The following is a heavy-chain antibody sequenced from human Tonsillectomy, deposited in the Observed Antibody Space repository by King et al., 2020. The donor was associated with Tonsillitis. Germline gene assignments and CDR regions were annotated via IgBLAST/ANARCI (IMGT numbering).Heavy chain of an antibody. CDR2: INIDVSST. CDR3: ARTSGYGGMDV. Sequence: QLVESGGGLVQPGGALRLSCASSGFSFSSCWMHWGRQAPGRGLVWVLRINIDVSSTTYADSGMGGFTFSRDNAKNTLYLQMNTLRAEDTAVYDCARTSGYGGMDVWGQGTTVTVSS. V-gene: IGHV3-74*03. J-gene: IGHJ6*02. D-gene: IGHD5-12*01. CDR1: GFSFSSCW.